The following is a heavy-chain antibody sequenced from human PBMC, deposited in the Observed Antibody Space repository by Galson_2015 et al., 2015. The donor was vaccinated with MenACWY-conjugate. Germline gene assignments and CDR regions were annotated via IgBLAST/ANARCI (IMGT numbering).Heavy chain of an antibody. J-gene: IGHJ6*02. CDR2: ISNDGSNK. CDR1: GFSFSSYD. Sequence: SLRLSCAAAGFSFSSYDMHWVRQAPGKGLEWVAVISNDGSNKHHADSVKGRCTISRDNSKNTLYLQMNSLRPEDTAVYYCAKDLAIAAAGLSQRFGLDGWGQGTTVTGSS. CDR3: AKDLAIAAAGLSQRFGLDG. V-gene: IGHV3-30*18. D-gene: IGHD6-13*01.